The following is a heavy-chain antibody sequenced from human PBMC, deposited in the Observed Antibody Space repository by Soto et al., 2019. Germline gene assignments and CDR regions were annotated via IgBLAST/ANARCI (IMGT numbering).Heavy chain of an antibody. J-gene: IGHJ5*02. CDR3: AGAIAARRGDWFDP. D-gene: IGHD6-6*01. V-gene: IGHV4-59*01. Sequence: SETLSLTCTVPGGSISSYYWSWIRQPPGKGLEWIGYIYYSGSTNYNPSLKSRVTISVDTSKNQFSLKLSSVTAADTAVYYCAGAIAARRGDWFDPWGQGTLVTVSS. CDR1: GGSISSYY. CDR2: IYYSGST.